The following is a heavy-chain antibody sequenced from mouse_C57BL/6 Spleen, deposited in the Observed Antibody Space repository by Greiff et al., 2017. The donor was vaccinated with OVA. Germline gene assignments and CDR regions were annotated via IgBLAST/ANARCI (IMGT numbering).Heavy chain of an antibody. CDR3: ARRDYDGFAY. V-gene: IGHV1-18*01. Sequence: EVQLVESGPELVKPGASVKIPCKASGYTFTDYNMDWVKQSHGKSLEWIGDINPNNGGTIYNQKFKGKATLTVDKSSSTAYMELRSLTSEDTAVYYCARRDYDGFAYWGQGTLVTVSA. J-gene: IGHJ3*01. CDR1: GYTFTDYN. CDR2: INPNNGGT. D-gene: IGHD2-4*01.